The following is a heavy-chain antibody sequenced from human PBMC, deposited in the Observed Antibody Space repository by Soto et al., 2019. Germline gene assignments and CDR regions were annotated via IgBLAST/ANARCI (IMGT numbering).Heavy chain of an antibody. CDR2: IYYSGST. CDR1: GGSISSGGYY. J-gene: IGHJ4*02. V-gene: IGHV4-31*03. CDR3: ARGSLVAARPVPYFDY. Sequence: PSETLSLTCTVSGGSISSGGYYWSWIRQHPGKGLEWIGYIYYSGSTYYNPSLKSRVTISVDTSKNQFSLKLSSVTAADTAVYYCARGSLVAARPVPYFDYWGQGTLVTVSS. D-gene: IGHD6-6*01.